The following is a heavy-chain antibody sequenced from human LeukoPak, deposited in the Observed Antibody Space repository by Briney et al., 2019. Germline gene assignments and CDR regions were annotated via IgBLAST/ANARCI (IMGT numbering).Heavy chain of an antibody. Sequence: PGGTLRLSCAASGFTFSSYWMHWVREAPGKGRVWVSRINSDGSSTSYADSVKGRFTISRDNAKNTLYLQMNSLRAEDTAVYYCARGSNYGFDYWGQGALVTVSS. V-gene: IGHV3-74*01. D-gene: IGHD5-18*01. J-gene: IGHJ4*02. CDR3: ARGSNYGFDY. CDR1: GFTFSSYW. CDR2: INSDGSST.